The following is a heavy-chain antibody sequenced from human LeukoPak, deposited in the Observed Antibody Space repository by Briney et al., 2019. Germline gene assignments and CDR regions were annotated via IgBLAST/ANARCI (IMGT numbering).Heavy chain of an antibody. Sequence: ASVKVSCKASGYTFTGYYMHWVRQAPGQGLEWMGWINTNTGNPTYAQGFTGRFVFSLDTSVSTAYLQISSLKAEDTAVYYCARDWNYDFWSGYYWGTDRFDPWGQGTLVTVSS. CDR2: INTNTGNP. CDR3: ARDWNYDFWSGYYWGTDRFDP. V-gene: IGHV7-4-1*02. CDR1: GYTFTGYY. D-gene: IGHD3-3*01. J-gene: IGHJ5*02.